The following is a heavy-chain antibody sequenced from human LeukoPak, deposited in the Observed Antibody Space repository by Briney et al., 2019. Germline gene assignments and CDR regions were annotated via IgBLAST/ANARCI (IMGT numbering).Heavy chain of an antibody. D-gene: IGHD5-12*01. J-gene: IGHJ5*02. Sequence: GGSLRLSCAASGFTFSSYWMSWVRQAPGKGLEWVANIKQDGSAKYYVDSVKGRFTISRDNSKNTLYLQMNSLRAEDTAVYYCARSHIVATIAAPFDPWGQGTLVTVSS. CDR2: IKQDGSAK. V-gene: IGHV3-7*01. CDR1: GFTFSSYW. CDR3: ARSHIVATIAAPFDP.